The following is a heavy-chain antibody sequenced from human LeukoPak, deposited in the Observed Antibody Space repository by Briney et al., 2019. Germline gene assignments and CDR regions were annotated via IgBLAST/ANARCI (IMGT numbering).Heavy chain of an antibody. CDR3: ARYGYSGYKFDY. J-gene: IGHJ4*02. Sequence: SETLSLTCAVYGGSFSGYYWSWIRQPPGKGLEWIGEINHSGSTNYNPSLKSRVTISVDTSKNQFSLKLSSVTAADTAVYYCARYGYSGYKFDYWGQGTLVTVSS. V-gene: IGHV4-34*01. D-gene: IGHD5-12*01. CDR1: GGSFSGYY. CDR2: INHSGST.